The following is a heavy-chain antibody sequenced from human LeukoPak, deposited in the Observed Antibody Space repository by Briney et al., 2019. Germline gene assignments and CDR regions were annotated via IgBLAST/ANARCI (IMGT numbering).Heavy chain of an antibody. J-gene: IGHJ4*02. CDR2: IYTSGST. V-gene: IGHV4-61*02. D-gene: IGHD5-24*01. Sequence: SETLSLTCTVSGGSISSGSYYWSWIRQPAGKGLEWIGRIYTSGSTNYNPSLKSRVTISVDTSKNQFSLKLSSLTAADTAVYYCAVEMAYPQRKGDFDFWGQGTLVTVSS. CDR1: GGSISSGSYY. CDR3: AVEMAYPQRKGDFDF.